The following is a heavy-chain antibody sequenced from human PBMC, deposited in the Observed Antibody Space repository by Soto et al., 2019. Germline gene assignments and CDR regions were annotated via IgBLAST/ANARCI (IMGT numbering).Heavy chain of an antibody. CDR2: IYYTGKT. V-gene: IGHV4-30-4*01. CDR1: GDYIHVGGXY. J-gene: IGHJ5*02. Sequence: PSETLSLTCTVSGDYIHVGGXYWTWIRQRPGKGLEWMGYIYYTGKTYYNPSLESRLTMSVDRSKNQFSLRLTSVTAADTAVYFCGRDLTSNANCIDPWGQGTLVTVS. CDR3: GRDLTSNANCIDP. D-gene: IGHD2-2*01.